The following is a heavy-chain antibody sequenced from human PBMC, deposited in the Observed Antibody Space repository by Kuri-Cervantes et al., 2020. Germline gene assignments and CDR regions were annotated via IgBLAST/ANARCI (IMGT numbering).Heavy chain of an antibody. CDR3: AREGYNWNYVGPYYYYYYMDV. CDR1: GFTFSSYG. D-gene: IGHD1-7*01. Sequence: GGSLRLSCAASGFTFSSYGMHWVRQAPGKGLEWVAVISYDGSNKYYADSVKGRFTISRDNAKNSLYLQMNSLRAEDTAVYYCAREGYNWNYVGPYYYYYYMDVWGKGTTVTVSS. J-gene: IGHJ6*03. CDR2: ISYDGSNK. V-gene: IGHV3-30*03.